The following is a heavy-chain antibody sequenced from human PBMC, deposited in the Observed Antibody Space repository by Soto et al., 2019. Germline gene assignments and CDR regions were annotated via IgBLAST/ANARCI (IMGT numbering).Heavy chain of an antibody. CDR1: GYTFYSHS. CDR2: INGDYGNT. Sequence: QAQLVQSGAEVKKPGASVKVSCKASGYTFYSHSISWVRQAPGQGLEWMGRINGDYGNTQYAQKFRGRVTMTTDTAXTTVYMELTNLRSDDTAVYYCERCIQGDYYYGMDVWGQGTTVTVSS. V-gene: IGHV1-18*01. D-gene: IGHD5-18*01. J-gene: IGHJ6*02. CDR3: ERCIQGDYYYGMDV.